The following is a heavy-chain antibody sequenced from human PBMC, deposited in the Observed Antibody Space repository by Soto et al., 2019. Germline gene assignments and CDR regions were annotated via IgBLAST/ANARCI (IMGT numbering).Heavy chain of an antibody. CDR1: GFTFSDYY. V-gene: IGHV3-11*05. CDR2: ISSSSSYT. D-gene: IGHD5-12*01. J-gene: IGHJ4*02. Sequence: QVQLVESGGGLVKPGGSLRLSCAASGFTFSDYYMSWIRQAPGKGLEWVSYISSSSSYTNYADSVKGRFTISRDNAXHPLYLQMNSLRAEDTAVYYCARDHHRYSGYDYVDYWGQGILVTVSS. CDR3: ARDHHRYSGYDYVDY.